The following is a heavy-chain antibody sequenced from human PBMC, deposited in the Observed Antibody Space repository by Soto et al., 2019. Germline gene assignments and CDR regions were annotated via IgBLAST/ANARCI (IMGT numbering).Heavy chain of an antibody. D-gene: IGHD2-15*01. J-gene: IGHJ6*02. V-gene: IGHV3-74*01. CDR1: GFTFSRFW. CDR3: ARAGGSCSDGSCTHKYFYGMDV. Sequence: EVQLVESGGGLVQRGGSLRVSCAASGFTFSRFWMHWVRQAPGMGLVWVSRINSDGSSTNYADSVKGRFTISRDNAKNTLYLQMNSLRVEDTAVYHCARAGGSCSDGSCTHKYFYGMDVWGQGTTVTVSS. CDR2: INSDGSST.